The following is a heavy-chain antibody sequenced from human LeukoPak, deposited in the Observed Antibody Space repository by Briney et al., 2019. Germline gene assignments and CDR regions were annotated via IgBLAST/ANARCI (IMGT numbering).Heavy chain of an antibody. CDR1: GGSISSGSHY. J-gene: IGHJ4*02. V-gene: IGHV4-61*02. CDR3: ARGLVGATQSDY. D-gene: IGHD1-26*01. Sequence: SQTLSLTCTVSGGSISSGSHYWSWIRQPAGKGLEWIGRITTSGDTTYNPSLKSRLTISVDTSRNHFSLNLRSVTAADTAVYYCARGLVGATQSDYWGQGTLVTVSS. CDR2: ITTSGDT.